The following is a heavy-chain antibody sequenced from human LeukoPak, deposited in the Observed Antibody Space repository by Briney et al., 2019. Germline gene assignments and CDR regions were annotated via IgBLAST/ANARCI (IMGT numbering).Heavy chain of an antibody. CDR3: ARDEVVAAPNYFGMVV. D-gene: IGHD2-15*01. CDR1: GYTFTSYD. Sequence: ASVKVSCKASGYTFTSYDVNWVRQATGQGLERMGWMNPNSGNTGLAQKFQGRVTLTRDTSLSTAYMELSNLRSDDTAVYYCARDEVVAAPNYFGMVVWGQGTTVSVSS. CDR2: MNPNSGNT. V-gene: IGHV1-8*01. J-gene: IGHJ6*02.